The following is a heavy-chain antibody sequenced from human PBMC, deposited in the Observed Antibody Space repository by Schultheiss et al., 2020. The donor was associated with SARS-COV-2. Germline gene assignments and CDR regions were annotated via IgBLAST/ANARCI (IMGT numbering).Heavy chain of an antibody. CDR1: GFTVSSNY. Sequence: GGSLRLSCAASGFTVSSNYMSWVRQAPGKGLEWVSVIYSGGSTYYADSVKGRFTISRDNSKNTLYLQMNSLRAEDTAVYYCARGKYRPLASQGVYFDYWGQGTLVTVSS. V-gene: IGHV3-66*01. CDR2: IYSGGST. CDR3: ARGKYRPLASQGVYFDY. J-gene: IGHJ4*02. D-gene: IGHD3-10*01.